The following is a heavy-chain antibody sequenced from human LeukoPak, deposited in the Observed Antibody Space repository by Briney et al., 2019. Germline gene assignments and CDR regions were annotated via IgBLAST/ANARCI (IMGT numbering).Heavy chain of an antibody. J-gene: IGHJ5*02. D-gene: IGHD4-17*01. CDR1: GFTFSAYA. CDR3: AKDAYGDYVGRRMGYWFDP. V-gene: IGHV3-23*01. CDR2: ISGSDVST. Sequence: PGGSLRLSCAASGFTFSAYAMSWVRQGPGKGLEWVSLISGSDVSTYYADSVKGRFTISRDNSKNTLYLQMNSLRAEDTAVYYCAKDAYGDYVGRRMGYWFDPWGQGTLVTVSS.